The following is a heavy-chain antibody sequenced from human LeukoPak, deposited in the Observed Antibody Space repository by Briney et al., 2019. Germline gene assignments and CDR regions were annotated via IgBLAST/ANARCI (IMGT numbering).Heavy chain of an antibody. CDR2: ISAGGGST. CDR3: AKHTYYYGSGTHLDY. V-gene: IGHV3-23*01. Sequence: GGSLRLSCAASGFTFSNYGMSWVRQAPGKGLEWVSTISAGGGSTYYADSVTGRFTISRVNSKNTLYLQMNSLRAEDTAVYYCAKHTYYYGSGTHLDYWGQGTLVTVSS. D-gene: IGHD3-10*01. CDR1: GFTFSNYG. J-gene: IGHJ4*02.